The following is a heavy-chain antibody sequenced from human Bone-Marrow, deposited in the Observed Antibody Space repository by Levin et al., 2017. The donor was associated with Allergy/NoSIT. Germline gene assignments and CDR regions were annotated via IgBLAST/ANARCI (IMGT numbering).Heavy chain of an antibody. CDR2: IGPDGHT. Sequence: GGSLRLSCAASGFTFTNYDMHWVRQLAGKRLEWVSAIGPDGHTYYSGSVKGRFTISREKAKNSLYLEMNNVRDGDTGVYFCARGGDYGSFDYWGQGTLATVSS. V-gene: IGHV3-13*01. J-gene: IGHJ4*02. CDR3: ARGGDYGSFDY. CDR1: GFTFTNYD. D-gene: IGHD4-17*01.